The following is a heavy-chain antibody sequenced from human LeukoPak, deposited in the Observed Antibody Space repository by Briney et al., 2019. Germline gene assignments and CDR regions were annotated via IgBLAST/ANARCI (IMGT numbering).Heavy chain of an antibody. Sequence: GGSLRLSCAASGSTFSTYGIHWVRQAPGKGLEWVAFIRYDGTNKWYADSVKGRFTISRDNSKNMLYLQMNSLRAEDTAVYHCAKDRDYGDYPSAYYYYMDVWGKGTTVTVSS. CDR1: GSTFSTYG. CDR2: IRYDGTNK. J-gene: IGHJ6*03. D-gene: IGHD4-17*01. CDR3: AKDRDYGDYPSAYYYYMDV. V-gene: IGHV3-30*02.